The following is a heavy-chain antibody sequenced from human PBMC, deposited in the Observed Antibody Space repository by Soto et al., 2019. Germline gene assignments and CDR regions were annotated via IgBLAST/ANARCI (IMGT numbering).Heavy chain of an antibody. V-gene: IGHV4-59*01. D-gene: IGHD1-26*01. J-gene: IGHJ4*02. CDR3: ARYSGTYYVY. CDR1: GGSISPYY. Sequence: QVQLQESAPGLVKPSETLSLTCSVSGGSISPYYWTWIRQSPGKGLEWIGFISYSGSTSYNPSLKSRVTISVDTSKSQFSLKLSSVTAADTAVYYCARYSGTYYVYWGQGTLVTVSS. CDR2: ISYSGST.